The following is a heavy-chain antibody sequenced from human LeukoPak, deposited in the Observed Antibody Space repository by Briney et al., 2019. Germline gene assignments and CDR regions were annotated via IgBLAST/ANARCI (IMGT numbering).Heavy chain of an antibody. CDR2: VTGSGDRT. CDR1: GFTFSGYA. V-gene: IGHV3-23*01. Sequence: GGSLRLSCAASGFTFSGYAMYWVRQAPGQGLAWVSAVTGSGDRTYYADSVKGRFTISRDNSKNTLYLQIDSLRVEDTAVYYCAKDSQTYYYGSGSYFNHWGQGTLVTVSS. CDR3: AKDSQTYYYGSGSYFNH. J-gene: IGHJ4*02. D-gene: IGHD3-10*01.